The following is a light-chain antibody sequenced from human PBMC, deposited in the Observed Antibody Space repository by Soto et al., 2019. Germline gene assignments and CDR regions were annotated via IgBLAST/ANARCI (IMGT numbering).Light chain of an antibody. CDR1: SSDVGGYNY. Sequence: QSALTQPPSASGSPGQSVTISCTGTSSDVGGYNYVSWYQQHPGKAPKLMIYEVSKRPSGVPDRFSGSKSGNTASLTVCGLQAEDEADYYCSSYAGSNNPVVFGGGTKLTVL. V-gene: IGLV2-8*01. CDR2: EVS. J-gene: IGLJ2*01. CDR3: SSYAGSNNPVV.